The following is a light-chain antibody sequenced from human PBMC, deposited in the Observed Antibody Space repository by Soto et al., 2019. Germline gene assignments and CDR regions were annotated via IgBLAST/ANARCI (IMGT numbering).Light chain of an antibody. Sequence: EIVLTQSPGTLSLSLGERATLSCRASQSVSSSYLAWYQQKPGQAPRLLIYGASSRATGIPDRFSGSGSGTDFTLTISRLEPEDFAVYYCQQYGSSLPITFGQGTRLEIK. CDR2: GAS. J-gene: IGKJ5*01. V-gene: IGKV3-20*01. CDR3: QQYGSSLPIT. CDR1: QSVSSSY.